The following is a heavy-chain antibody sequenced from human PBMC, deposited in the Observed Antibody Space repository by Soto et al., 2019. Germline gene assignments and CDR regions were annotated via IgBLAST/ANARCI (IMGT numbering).Heavy chain of an antibody. D-gene: IGHD2-15*01. J-gene: IGHJ5*02. V-gene: IGHV4-31*03. CDR1: GGSISSGGYY. Sequence: SETLSLTCTVSGGSISSGGYYWSWIRQHPGKGLEWIGYIYYSGSTYYNPSLKSRVTISVDTSKNQFSLKLSSVTAADTAVYYCARGPSGGRNWFDPWGQGTLVTVSS. CDR3: ARGPSGGRNWFDP. CDR2: IYYSGST.